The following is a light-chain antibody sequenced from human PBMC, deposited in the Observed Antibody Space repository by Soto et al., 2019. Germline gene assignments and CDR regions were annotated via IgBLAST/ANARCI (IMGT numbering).Light chain of an antibody. J-gene: IGKJ1*01. CDR3: QQYNYWWT. CDR1: QSVSSN. Sequence: EVVMTQSPATLSVSPGERATLSCRASQSVSSNLDWYQQIPGQAPTLLIYGASTRATGLPARFSGSGSGTQFTLTISSLQSEDSAVYYCQQYNYWWTFGQGTKVEI. CDR2: GAS. V-gene: IGKV3-15*01.